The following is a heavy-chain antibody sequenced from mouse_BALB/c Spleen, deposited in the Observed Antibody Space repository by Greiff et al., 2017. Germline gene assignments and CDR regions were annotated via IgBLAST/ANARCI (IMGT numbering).Heavy chain of an antibody. CDR3: ARGKDIYYDYVSYAMDY. CDR2: INPYNDGT. D-gene: IGHD2-4*01. J-gene: IGHJ4*01. Sequence: EVQLQQSGPELVKPGASVKMSCKASGYTFTSYVMHWVKQKPGQGLEWIGYINPYNDGTKYNEKFKGKATLTSDKSSSTAYMELSSLTSEDSAVYYCARGKDIYYDYVSYAMDYWGQGTSVTVSS. V-gene: IGHV1-14*01. CDR1: GYTFTSYV.